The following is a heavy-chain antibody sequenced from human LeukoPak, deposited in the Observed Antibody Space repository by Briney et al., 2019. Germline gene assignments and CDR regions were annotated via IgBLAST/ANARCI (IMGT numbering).Heavy chain of an antibody. Sequence: ASVKISCKASGYTFTGYYMHWVRQAPGQGLEWMGWINPNSGGTNYAQKFQGRVTMTRDTSISTAYMELSRLRSDDTAVYYCTLEGGSGSYYDYWGQGTLVTVSS. V-gene: IGHV1-2*02. CDR3: TLEGGSGSYYDY. CDR2: INPNSGGT. J-gene: IGHJ4*02. CDR1: GYTFTGYY. D-gene: IGHD3-10*01.